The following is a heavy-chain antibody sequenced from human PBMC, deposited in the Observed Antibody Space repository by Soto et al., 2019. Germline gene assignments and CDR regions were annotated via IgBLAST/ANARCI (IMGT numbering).Heavy chain of an antibody. CDR2: ISGSGGST. Sequence: GSLRLSCAASGFTFSSYAMSWVRQAPGTGLEWVSAISGSGGSTYYADSVKGRFTISRDNSKNTLYLQMSSLRAEDTAVYYCASPQRFLEWSPTFDIWGQGTMVT. J-gene: IGHJ3*02. CDR1: GFTFSSYA. CDR3: ASPQRFLEWSPTFDI. V-gene: IGHV3-23*01. D-gene: IGHD3-3*01.